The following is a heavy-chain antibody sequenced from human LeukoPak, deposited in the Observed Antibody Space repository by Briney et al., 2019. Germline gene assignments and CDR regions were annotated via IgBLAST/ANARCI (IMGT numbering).Heavy chain of an antibody. V-gene: IGHV4-59*13. J-gene: IGHJ4*02. CDR2: IYYSGST. CDR1: GGSLSTYH. Sequence: PSETLSLTCSVSGGSLSTYHWSWIRLSPVKGLEWIGYIYYSGSTNYNPSLKSRVSLSVDTSTNQFSLKVRSVTAADTAVYYCARGSGSYGFFDLWGQGALVTVS. D-gene: IGHD5-18*01. CDR3: ARGSGSYGFFDL.